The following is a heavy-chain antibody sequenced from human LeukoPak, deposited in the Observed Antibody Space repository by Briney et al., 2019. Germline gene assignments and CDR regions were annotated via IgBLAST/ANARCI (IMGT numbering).Heavy chain of an antibody. Sequence: SETLSLTCTVSGGSITSYYWSWIRQPPGKGLEWIGYIYHSGSTTYNPSLKSRVTISVDTSKNQFSLKLSSLTAADTAVCYCAKSMSYYKFYGMDVWGPGTTVTVSS. D-gene: IGHD1-26*01. V-gene: IGHV4-59*01. J-gene: IGHJ6*02. CDR3: AKSMSYYKFYGMDV. CDR2: IYHSGST. CDR1: GGSITSYY.